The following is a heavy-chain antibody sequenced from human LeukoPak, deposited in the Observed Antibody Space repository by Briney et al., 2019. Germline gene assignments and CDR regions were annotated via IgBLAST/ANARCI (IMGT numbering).Heavy chain of an antibody. J-gene: IGHJ4*02. CDR1: GDSVSSNDAS. Sequence: SQTLSLTCTISGDSVSSNDASWHWIRQSPSRGLEWLGRTYYRSTWINEYASSVKSRITISPDTSKNQSLLQLNSVTPEDTAVYYCARDPGDHTYYHGIFDYWGQGTLVTVSS. CDR3: ARDPGDHTYYHGIFDY. CDR2: TYYRSTWIN. D-gene: IGHD3-10*01. V-gene: IGHV6-1*01.